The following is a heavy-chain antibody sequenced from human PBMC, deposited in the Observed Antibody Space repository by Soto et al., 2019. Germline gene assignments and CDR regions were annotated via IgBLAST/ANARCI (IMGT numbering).Heavy chain of an antibody. D-gene: IGHD3-9*01. CDR1: GGSITIDSYF. Sequence: QLQLQESGPGLVKPSETLSLTCSVSGGSITIDSYFWGWIRQSPEKGLEWIASISYSGNTYYNPTLKCRVPVSVDTSKSHLSLRLSSVTAADAAVYYCVRFWPPPDYNILTIYTDAFDYWGQGTLVTVSS. CDR2: ISYSGNT. V-gene: IGHV4-39*01. CDR3: VRFWPPPDYNILTIYTDAFDY. J-gene: IGHJ4*02.